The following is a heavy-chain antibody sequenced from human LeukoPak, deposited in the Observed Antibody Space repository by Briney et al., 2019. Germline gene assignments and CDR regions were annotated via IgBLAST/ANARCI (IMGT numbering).Heavy chain of an antibody. CDR3: AKDPGYCSSTSCYNYYYMDV. CDR1: RFTFSNYA. V-gene: IGHV3-23*01. J-gene: IGHJ6*03. Sequence: GGSLRLSCAASRFTFSNYAMAWVRQAPGKGLEWVSAISGGASSTYYADSVKGRFTISRDNSKNTLYLQMNSLRAEDTAVYYCAKDPGYCSSTSCYNYYYMDVWGKGTTVTVSS. CDR2: ISGGASST. D-gene: IGHD2-2*02.